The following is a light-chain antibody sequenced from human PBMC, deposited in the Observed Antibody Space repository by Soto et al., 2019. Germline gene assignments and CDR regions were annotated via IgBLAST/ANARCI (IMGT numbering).Light chain of an antibody. CDR1: QSVSSNF. CDR3: EQYGTPAYT. CDR2: GAS. Sequence: EIVLTQSPGTLSLSPGERATLSCRASQSVSSNFLAWYQQKPGQAPRLLIFGASSRATGIPDRFSGSGSGTAFALTNSRLEAEDFAVYYGEQYGTPAYTFGQGTKLEIK. V-gene: IGKV3-20*01. J-gene: IGKJ2*01.